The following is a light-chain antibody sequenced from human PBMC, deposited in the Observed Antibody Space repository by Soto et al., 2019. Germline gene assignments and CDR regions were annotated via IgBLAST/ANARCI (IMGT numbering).Light chain of an antibody. CDR2: GKI. V-gene: IGLV1-40*01. CDR3: QSYDSSLSAL. CDR1: SSNIGAGYD. Sequence: QPVLTQPPSVSGAPGQRVTISCTGSSSNIGAGYDVHWYQQLPGTAPKLLIYGKINRPSGVPDRFSGSKSGTSASLAITGLQAEDEADYYCQSYDSSLSALFGGGTQRTVL. J-gene: IGLJ3*02.